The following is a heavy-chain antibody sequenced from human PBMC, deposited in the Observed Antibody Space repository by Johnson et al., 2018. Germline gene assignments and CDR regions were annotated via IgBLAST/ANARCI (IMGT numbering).Heavy chain of an antibody. J-gene: IGHJ4*02. Sequence: VRLVQSGGGLVKPGESLRLSCEGSGFTFSRSTINWVRQAPGKGLEWVQSISGSSSLRHYAGPVKGRFTLSRDNAMNSAYLQINSLRVEDTALYSCVRGDRRDYWGQGTLVTVSS. CDR3: VRGDRRDY. V-gene: IGHV3-21*06. CDR1: GFTFSRST. CDR2: ISGSSSLR.